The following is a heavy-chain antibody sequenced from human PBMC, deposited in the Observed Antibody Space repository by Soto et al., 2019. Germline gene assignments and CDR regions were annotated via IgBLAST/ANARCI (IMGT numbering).Heavy chain of an antibody. Sequence: LRLSCAASGFTFSNYGMSWVRQAPGKGLEWVSVMSGGADDAYYADSVKGRFTISRDNSKNTLYLQMNSLRAEDTAVYYCAKKVTIYAVDPADYWGQGTLVTVSS. J-gene: IGHJ4*02. V-gene: IGHV3-23*01. CDR3: AKKVTIYAVDPADY. CDR2: MSGGADDA. CDR1: GFTFSNYG. D-gene: IGHD3-3*01.